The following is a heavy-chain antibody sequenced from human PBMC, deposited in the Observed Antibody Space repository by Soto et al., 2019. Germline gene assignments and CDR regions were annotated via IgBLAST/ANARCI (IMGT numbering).Heavy chain of an antibody. Sequence: QVQLQESGPGLVKPSQTLSLTCSVSGVSINSGGYYWSWIRHHPGKGLEWIGYIYYTGHTFYNPSRKSRVGMSLDTSKNQFSLKLSSVTAADTAVYYCARGTQLERDALDIWGQGTMVTVSS. CDR2: IYYTGHT. D-gene: IGHD1-1*01. CDR3: ARGTQLERDALDI. V-gene: IGHV4-31*03. J-gene: IGHJ3*02. CDR1: GVSINSGGYY.